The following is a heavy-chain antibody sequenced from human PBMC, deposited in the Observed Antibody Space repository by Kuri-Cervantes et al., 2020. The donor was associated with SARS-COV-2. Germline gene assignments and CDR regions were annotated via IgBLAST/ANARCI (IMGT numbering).Heavy chain of an antibody. Sequence: GESLKISCAASGFTFSSYSMNWVRQAPGKGLEWVSSISSSSSYIYYADSVKGRFTISRDNAKNSLYLQMNSLRAEGTAVYYCAREGINYYYYYGMDVWGQGTTVTVSS. V-gene: IGHV3-21*01. J-gene: IGHJ6*02. CDR2: ISSSSSYI. CDR3: AREGINYYYYYGMDV. CDR1: GFTFSSYS.